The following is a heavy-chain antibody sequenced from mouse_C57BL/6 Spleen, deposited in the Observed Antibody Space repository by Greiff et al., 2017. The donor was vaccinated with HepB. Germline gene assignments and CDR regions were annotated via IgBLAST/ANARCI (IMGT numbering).Heavy chain of an antibody. CDR1: GYTFTSYG. J-gene: IGHJ2*01. Sequence: VQLQQSGAELARPGASVKLSCKASGYTFTSYGISWVKQRTGQGLEWIGEIYPRSGNTSYNEKFKGKATLTADKSSSTAYMELRSLTSEDSAVYFCARDYSNYFFFDYWGQGTTLTVSS. V-gene: IGHV1-81*01. CDR3: ARDYSNYFFFDY. D-gene: IGHD2-5*01. CDR2: IYPRSGNT.